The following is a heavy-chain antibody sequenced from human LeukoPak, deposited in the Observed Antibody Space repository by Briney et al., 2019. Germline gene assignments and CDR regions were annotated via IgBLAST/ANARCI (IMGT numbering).Heavy chain of an antibody. J-gene: IGHJ4*02. CDR2: ISGSGGST. CDR3: AKGFPAYYYGSGSYHY. Sequence: GGCLRLPWAASGSTFSSYAMSWVRQAPGKGLEWVSAISGSGGSTYYADSVKGRFTISRDNSKNTLYLQMNSLRAEDTAVYYCAKGFPAYYYGSGSYHYWGQGTLVTVSS. D-gene: IGHD3-10*01. V-gene: IGHV3-23*01. CDR1: GSTFSSYA.